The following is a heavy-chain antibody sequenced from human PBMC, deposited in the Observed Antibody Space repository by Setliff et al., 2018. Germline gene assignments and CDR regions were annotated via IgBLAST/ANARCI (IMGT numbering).Heavy chain of an antibody. D-gene: IGHD3-22*01. CDR1: GFTFSSYA. V-gene: IGHV3-23*01. Sequence: GGSLRLSCVASGFTFSSYAMSWVRQAPGKGLEWVSGISGSGGNTYYADSVKVRFTISRDNAENSLYLQMNSLRAEDTAVYYCAGGYYDSSGYYLPLYYYYYYMDVWGKGTTVTVSS. CDR3: AGGYYDSSGYYLPLYYYYYYMDV. CDR2: ISGSGGNT. J-gene: IGHJ6*03.